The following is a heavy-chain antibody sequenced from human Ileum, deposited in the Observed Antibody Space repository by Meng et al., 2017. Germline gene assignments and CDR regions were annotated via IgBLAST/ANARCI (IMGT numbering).Heavy chain of an antibody. CDR1: VGSISNTNYY. CDR3: ARYNYYDSSGHSNFDY. CDR2: IYYNGNT. V-gene: IGHV4-39*01. J-gene: IGHJ4*02. D-gene: IGHD3-22*01. Sequence: QLQLQESGPGLVKPSETLSLTCTVAVGSISNTNYYWDWIRQPPGKGREWVGSIYYNGNTYYNPSLKSRVTISIDTSKNQFSLKLSSVTAADTAVYYCARYNYYDSSGHSNFDYWGQGTLVTVSS.